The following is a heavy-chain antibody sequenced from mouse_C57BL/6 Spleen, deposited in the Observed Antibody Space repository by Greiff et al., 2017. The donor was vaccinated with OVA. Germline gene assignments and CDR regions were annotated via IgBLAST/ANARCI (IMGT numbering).Heavy chain of an antibody. Sequence: EVQLQESGGGLVKPGGSLKLSCAASGFTFSSYAMSWVRQTPEKRLEWVATISDGGSYTYYPDNVKGRFTISRDNAKNNLYLQMSHLKSEDTAMYYCAREGIVTLDYWGQGTTLTVSS. J-gene: IGHJ2*01. CDR2: ISDGGSYT. V-gene: IGHV5-4*01. D-gene: IGHD2-5*01. CDR1: GFTFSSYA. CDR3: AREGIVTLDY.